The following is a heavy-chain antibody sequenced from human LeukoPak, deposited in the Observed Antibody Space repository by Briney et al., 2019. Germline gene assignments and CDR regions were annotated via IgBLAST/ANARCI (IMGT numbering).Heavy chain of an antibody. CDR3: ARDRPDSSGYYYPYWYFDL. CDR1: GFTFSDYY. V-gene: IGHV3-11*06. CDR2: ISSSSSYT. Sequence: GGSLRLSCAASGFTFSDYYMSWIRQAPGKGLEWVSYISSSSSYTNYADSVKGRFTISRDNAKNSLYLQMNSLRAEDTAVYCCARDRPDSSGYYYPYWYFDLWGRGTLVTVSS. D-gene: IGHD3-22*01. J-gene: IGHJ2*01.